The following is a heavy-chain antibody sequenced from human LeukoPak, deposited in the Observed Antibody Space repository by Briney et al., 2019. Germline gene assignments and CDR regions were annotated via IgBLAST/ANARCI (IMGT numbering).Heavy chain of an antibody. CDR1: GFTFSSYA. V-gene: IGHV3-23*01. CDR2: INQGGGGT. CDR3: ARAKIRYFDWLLYSDAFDI. D-gene: IGHD3-9*01. Sequence: GGSLRLSCAASGFTFSSYAMSWVRQAPGKGLEFVAHINQGGGGTYYADSVKGRFTISRDNSKNTLYLQVNSLRAEDTAVYYCARAKIRYFDWLLYSDAFDIWGQGTMVTVSS. J-gene: IGHJ3*02.